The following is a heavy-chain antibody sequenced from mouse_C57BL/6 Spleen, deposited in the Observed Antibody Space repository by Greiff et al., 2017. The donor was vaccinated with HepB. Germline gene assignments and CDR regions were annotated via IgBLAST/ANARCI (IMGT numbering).Heavy chain of an antibody. Sequence: DVMLVESGGGLVQPGGSLKLSCAASGFTFSDYYMYWVRQTPEKRLEWVAYISNGGGSTYYPDTVKGRFTISRDNAKNTLYLQMSRLKSEDTAMYYCARTNDGLDYWGQGTTLTVSS. V-gene: IGHV5-12*01. D-gene: IGHD2-3*01. J-gene: IGHJ2*01. CDR1: GFTFSDYY. CDR2: ISNGGGST. CDR3: ARTNDGLDY.